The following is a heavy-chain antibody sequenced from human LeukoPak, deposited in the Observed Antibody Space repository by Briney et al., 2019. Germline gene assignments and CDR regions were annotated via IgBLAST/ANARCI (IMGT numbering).Heavy chain of an antibody. Sequence: ASVKVSCKASGYTFTGYYMHWVRQAPGQGLEWMGWINPNSGGTNYAQKFQGRVIMTRDTSISTAYMELSRLRSDDTAVYYCAREYSSSFRPFDYWGQGTLVTVSS. D-gene: IGHD6-13*01. CDR3: AREYSSSFRPFDY. CDR1: GYTFTGYY. J-gene: IGHJ4*02. CDR2: INPNSGGT. V-gene: IGHV1-2*02.